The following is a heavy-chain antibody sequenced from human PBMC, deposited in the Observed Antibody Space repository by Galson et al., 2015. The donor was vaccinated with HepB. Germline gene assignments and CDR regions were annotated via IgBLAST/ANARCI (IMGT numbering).Heavy chain of an antibody. Sequence: SGAEVKKPGESLKISCKGSGYSFTSYWIGWVRQMPGKGLEWMGIIYPGDSDTRYSPSFQGQVTISADKSISTAYLQWSSLKASDTAMYYCARRGDYYYHSSGYHHDKSWYVPWGQGTMVTVSS. CDR2: IYPGDSDT. J-gene: IGHJ5*02. V-gene: IGHV5-51*01. D-gene: IGHD3-22*01. CDR3: ARRGDYYYHSSGYHHDKSWYVP. CDR1: GYSFTSYW.